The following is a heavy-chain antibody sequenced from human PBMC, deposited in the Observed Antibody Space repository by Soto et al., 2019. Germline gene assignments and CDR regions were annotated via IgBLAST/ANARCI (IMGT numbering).Heavy chain of an antibody. CDR1: GYTFTSYG. D-gene: IGHD3-3*01. CDR2: TSAYNGNT. Sequence: QVQLVQSGAEVKKPGASVKVSCKASGYTFTSYGISWVRQAPGQGLEWMGWTSAYNGNTNYAQKLQGRDTMTTDTSTSTAYMERRSLRSDDTAVYYCARDPAYYDFWSGFNNWFDPWGQGTLVTVSS. J-gene: IGHJ5*02. V-gene: IGHV1-18*04. CDR3: ARDPAYYDFWSGFNNWFDP.